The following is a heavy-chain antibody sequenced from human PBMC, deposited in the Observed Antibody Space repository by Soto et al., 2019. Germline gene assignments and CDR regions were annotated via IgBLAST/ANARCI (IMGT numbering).Heavy chain of an antibody. D-gene: IGHD4-4*01. CDR1: GFIFNAYG. V-gene: IGHV3-30*03. J-gene: IGHJ4*03. CDR3: ARDLGHYDYTGLRADGFEN. CDR2: VSYNGDNT. Sequence: GGSLRLSCEASGFIFNAYGIHWVRQAPDKGLEWVAVVSYNGDNTYYGDSVKGRFTISRDNSKNTAYLEVTSLRLDDTAVYYCARDLGHYDYTGLRADGFENWGQGTVVTVSS.